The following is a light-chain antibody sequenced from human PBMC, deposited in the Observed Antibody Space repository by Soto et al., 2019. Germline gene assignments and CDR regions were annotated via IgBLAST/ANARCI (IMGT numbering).Light chain of an antibody. CDR1: SSNIGSNT. Sequence: QSVLTQPPSASGTPGQRVTISCSGSSSNIGSNTVNWYQQRAGEAPKLIIYEVSKRPSGVPDRIFASKSGNTASLTVSGLQADDEANYYCSSFKGTNSFVFGTGTKV. CDR3: SSFKGTNSFV. J-gene: IGLJ1*01. CDR2: EVS. V-gene: IGLV1-44*01.